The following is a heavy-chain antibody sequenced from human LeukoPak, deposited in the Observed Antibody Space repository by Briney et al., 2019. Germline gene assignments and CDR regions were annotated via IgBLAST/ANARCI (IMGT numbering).Heavy chain of an antibody. J-gene: IGHJ4*02. V-gene: IGHV3-21*01. CDR2: ISSSSSYM. CDR1: GFTFSSSH. Sequence: GGSLRLSCAASGFTFSSSHMNWVRQAPGKGLEWVSSISSSSSYMYYADSVKGRFTISRDNSKNTLYLQMNSLRVEDTAVYYCARDLLDTAMARDYWGQGTLVTVSS. D-gene: IGHD5-18*01. CDR3: ARDLLDTAMARDY.